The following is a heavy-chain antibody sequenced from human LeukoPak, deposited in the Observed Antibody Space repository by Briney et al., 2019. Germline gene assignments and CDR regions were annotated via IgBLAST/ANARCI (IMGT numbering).Heavy chain of an antibody. CDR3: VSGSYLNFDY. CDR2: FDPEDGET. CDR1: GYTLTELS. J-gene: IGHJ4*02. V-gene: IGHV1-24*01. Sequence: ASVKVSCKVSGYTLTELSMHWVRQAPGKGLEWMGGFDPEDGETICAQKFQGRVTMTEDTSTDTAYMELSSLRSEDTAVYYCVSGSYLNFDYWGQGTLVTVSS. D-gene: IGHD3-10*01.